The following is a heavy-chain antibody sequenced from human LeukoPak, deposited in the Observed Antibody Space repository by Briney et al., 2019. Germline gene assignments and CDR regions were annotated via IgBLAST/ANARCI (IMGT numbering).Heavy chain of an antibody. Sequence: GGSLRLSCTASGFTFGDYAMSWVRQAPGKGLEWVGFIRSKAYGGTTDYAASVKGRFIISRDDSKNIAYLQMNSLKTEDTAVYYCTRVQLVFYFDYWGQGTLVTVSS. D-gene: IGHD6-6*01. J-gene: IGHJ4*02. CDR3: TRVQLVFYFDY. V-gene: IGHV3-49*04. CDR2: IRSKAYGGTT. CDR1: GFTFGDYA.